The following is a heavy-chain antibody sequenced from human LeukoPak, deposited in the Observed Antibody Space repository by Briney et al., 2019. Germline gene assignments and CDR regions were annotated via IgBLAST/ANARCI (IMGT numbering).Heavy chain of an antibody. Sequence: PETLSLTCTVSGGSISSSSYYWGWIRQPPGKGLEWIGSIYYSGSTYYNPSLKSRVTISVDTSKNQFSLKLSSVTAADTAVYYCARAWIQLWSEHFDYWGQGTLVTVSS. CDR1: GGSISSSSYY. CDR2: IYYSGST. J-gene: IGHJ4*02. D-gene: IGHD5-18*01. CDR3: ARAWIQLWSEHFDY. V-gene: IGHV4-39*01.